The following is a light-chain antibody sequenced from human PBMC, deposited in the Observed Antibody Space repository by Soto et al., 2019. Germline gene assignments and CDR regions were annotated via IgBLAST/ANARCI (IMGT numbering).Light chain of an antibody. V-gene: IGLV2-14*01. CDR2: DVS. CDR3: SSYTSSSTLVYV. Sequence: QSVLTQPASVSGSPGQSITISCTGTSSDVGGYNYVSWYQQHPGKAPKLMIYDVSNRHSGVSNRFSGSKSGNTASLTISGLQAEDEADYYCSSYTSSSTLVYVFGTGTKLTVL. CDR1: SSDVGGYNY. J-gene: IGLJ1*01.